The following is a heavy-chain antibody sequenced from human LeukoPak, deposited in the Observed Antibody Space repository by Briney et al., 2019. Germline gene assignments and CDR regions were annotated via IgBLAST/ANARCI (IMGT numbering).Heavy chain of an antibody. CDR3: ARVASSGTYGDY. CDR1: GFTFSSYT. Sequence: GSLRLSFSAPGFTFSSYTMHWVRQAPGKGLEYVSAISNNGGTTYYANSVKGRFTISRDNSKNTLYLQMGSLRVEDMAVYYCARVASSGTYGDYWGQGTLVTVSS. J-gene: IGHJ4*02. CDR2: ISNNGGTT. D-gene: IGHD1-26*01. V-gene: IGHV3-64*01.